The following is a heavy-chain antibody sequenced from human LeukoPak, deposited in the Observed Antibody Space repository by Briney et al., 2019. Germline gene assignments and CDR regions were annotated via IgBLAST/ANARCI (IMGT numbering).Heavy chain of an antibody. CDR1: CGSFSGYY. J-gene: IGHJ4*02. Sequence: PSETLSLTCAVYCGSFSGYYWSWIRQPPGKGLEWIGEINHSGSTNYNPSLKSRVTISVDKSKNQFSLKLSSVTAADTAVYYCLTMVRGVHYYFDYWGQGTLVTVSS. D-gene: IGHD3-10*01. CDR2: INHSGST. V-gene: IGHV4-34*03. CDR3: LTMVRGVHYYFDY.